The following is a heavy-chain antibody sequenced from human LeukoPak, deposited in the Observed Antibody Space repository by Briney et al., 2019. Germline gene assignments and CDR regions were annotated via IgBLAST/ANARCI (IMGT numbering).Heavy chain of an antibody. CDR2: ISGSGGST. J-gene: IGHJ3*02. Sequence: GGSLRLSCAASGFTFSSYAMSWVRQAPGKGLEWVSAISGSGGSTYYADSVKGRFTISRDNSKNTLYLQMNSLRAEDTAVYYCARFGWGYYDRSAFDIWGQGTMVTVSS. CDR1: GFTFSSYA. D-gene: IGHD3-22*01. V-gene: IGHV3-23*01. CDR3: ARFGWGYYDRSAFDI.